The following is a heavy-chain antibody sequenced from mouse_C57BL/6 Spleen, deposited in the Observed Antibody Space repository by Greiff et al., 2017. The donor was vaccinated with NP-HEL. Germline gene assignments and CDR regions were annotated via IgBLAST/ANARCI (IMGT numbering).Heavy chain of an antibody. D-gene: IGHD3-3*01. CDR2: IRNKANGYTT. CDR3: ARYIRGRLYAMDY. Sequence: EVKLMESGGGLVQPGGSLSLSCAASGFTFTDYYMSWVRQPPGKALEWLGFIRNKANGYTTEYSASVKGRFTISRDNSQSILYLQMNALRAEDSATYYCARYIRGRLYAMDYWGQGTSVTVSS. V-gene: IGHV7-3*01. CDR1: GFTFTDYY. J-gene: IGHJ4*01.